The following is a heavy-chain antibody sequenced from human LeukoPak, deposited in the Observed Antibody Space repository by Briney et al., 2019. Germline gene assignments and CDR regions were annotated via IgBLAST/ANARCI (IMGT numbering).Heavy chain of an antibody. Sequence: GGSLRLSCAASGFTFSSYAMSWVRQAPGKGLEWVSGISWNSGSIGYADSVKGRFTISRDNAKNSLYLQMNSLRAEDMALYYCAKDGTRSGGNFDYWGQGTLVTVSS. D-gene: IGHD2-15*01. CDR3: AKDGTRSGGNFDY. CDR2: ISWNSGSI. J-gene: IGHJ4*02. CDR1: GFTFSSYA. V-gene: IGHV3-9*03.